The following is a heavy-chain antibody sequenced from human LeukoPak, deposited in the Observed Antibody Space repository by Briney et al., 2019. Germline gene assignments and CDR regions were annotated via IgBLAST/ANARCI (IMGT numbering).Heavy chain of an antibody. J-gene: IGHJ4*02. V-gene: IGHV3-33*01. D-gene: IGHD5-18*01. CDR2: IWYDGTNK. Sequence: PGRSLRLSCAASGFTFNSYGMHWVRQAPGKGLEGVAVIWYDGTNKYSGGAVKGRFTISRDNSKNWLYLQMNSMRAEDTAVYYCARETTYGYEDYWGQGTLVTV. CDR1: GFTFNSYG. CDR3: ARETTYGYEDY.